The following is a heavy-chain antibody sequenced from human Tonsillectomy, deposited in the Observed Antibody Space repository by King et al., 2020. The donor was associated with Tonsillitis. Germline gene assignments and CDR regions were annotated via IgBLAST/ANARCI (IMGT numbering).Heavy chain of an antibody. CDR3: SRDYYGSGFFDY. Sequence: VQLVESGGGLVQPGGSLRLSCAASGFIVSSDYMSWVRQAPGKGLEWVSVFYSGGSTYYADSVKGRFIISRDNSKNTLYLQMNSLRAEDTAVYYCSRDYYGSGFFDYWVQGTLVTVSS. J-gene: IGHJ4*02. V-gene: IGHV3-66*01. D-gene: IGHD3-10*01. CDR1: GFIVSSDY. CDR2: FYSGGST.